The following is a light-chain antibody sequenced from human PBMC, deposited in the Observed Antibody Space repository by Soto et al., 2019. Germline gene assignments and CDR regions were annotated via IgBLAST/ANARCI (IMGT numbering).Light chain of an antibody. CDR3: QQYNNWPRP. V-gene: IGKV3-15*01. CDR1: QIVSGN. Sequence: EIVMTQSPATLSVSPGERATLSCRASQIVSGNLAWYQQKPGPAPRLLIYGASTRATGIPARFSGSGSGTEFTLTISSLPAEDFAVYYCQQYNNWPRPFGQGTKVELK. J-gene: IGKJ1*01. CDR2: GAS.